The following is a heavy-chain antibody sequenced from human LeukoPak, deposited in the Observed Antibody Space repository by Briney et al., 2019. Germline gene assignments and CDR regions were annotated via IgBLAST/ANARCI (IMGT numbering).Heavy chain of an antibody. V-gene: IGHV1-2*02. J-gene: IGHJ4*02. CDR1: GYIFTGYY. CDR3: AIVTTADGY. Sequence: ASVKVSCKASGYIFTGYYIHWVRQAPGQGLEWVGWVNPTHGGTNFAQKFQGRVTMTRDTSISTAYMELSRLTSDDTAMYYCAIVTTADGYWGQGTPLTVSS. D-gene: IGHD4-17*01. CDR2: VNPTHGGT.